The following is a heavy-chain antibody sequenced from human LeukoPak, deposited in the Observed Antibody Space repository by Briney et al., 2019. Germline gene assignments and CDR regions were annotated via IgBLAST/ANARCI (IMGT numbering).Heavy chain of an antibody. D-gene: IGHD5-18*01. J-gene: IGHJ6*02. V-gene: IGHV3-64D*09. CDR3: ARLVDTAMWDYYYGMDV. CDR2: ISSNGGST. Sequence: GGSLRLSCSASGFTFSSYAMHWVRQAPGKGLEYVSAISSNGGSTYYADSVKGRFTISRDSSKNTLYLQMSSLRAEDTAVYYCARLVDTAMWDYYYGMDVWGQGTTVTVSS. CDR1: GFTFSSYA.